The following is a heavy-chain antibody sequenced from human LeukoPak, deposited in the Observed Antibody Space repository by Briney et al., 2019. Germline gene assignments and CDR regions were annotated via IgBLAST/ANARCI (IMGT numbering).Heavy chain of an antibody. D-gene: IGHD2-2*01. CDR3: ARSPLDIVVVPAGWFDP. CDR2: IYYSGST. J-gene: IGHJ5*02. V-gene: IGHV4-30-4*01. CDR1: GGSISSDDYY. Sequence: SETLSLTCTVSGGSISSDDYYWSWIRQPPGKGLEWIGYIYYSGSTYYNPSLKSRVTISVDTSKNQFSLKLSSVTAADTAVYYCARSPLDIVVVPAGWFDPWGQGTLVTVSS.